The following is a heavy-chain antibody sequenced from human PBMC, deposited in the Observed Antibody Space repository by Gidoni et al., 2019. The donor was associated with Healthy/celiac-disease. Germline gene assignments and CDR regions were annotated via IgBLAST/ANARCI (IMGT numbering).Heavy chain of an antibody. CDR1: GFTFSNAW. D-gene: IGHD1-1*01. J-gene: IGHJ4*02. CDR3: TMLDDLPFDY. V-gene: IGHV3-15*01. Sequence: EVQLVESGGGLVKPGGSLSLPCAASGFTFSNAWMSWVRQAPGKGLGWVGRSKSKTDGGTTDYAAPVKGRFTISRDDSKNTLYLQMNSLKTEDTAVYYCTMLDDLPFDYWGQGTLVTVSS. CDR2: SKSKTDGGTT.